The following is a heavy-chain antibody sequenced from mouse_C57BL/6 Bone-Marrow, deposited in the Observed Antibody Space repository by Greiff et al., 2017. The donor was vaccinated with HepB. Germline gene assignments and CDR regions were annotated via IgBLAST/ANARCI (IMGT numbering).Heavy chain of an antibody. CDR2: ISYDGSN. D-gene: IGHD1-1*01. CDR1: GYSITSGYY. Sequence: EVKLMESGPGLVKPSQSQSLTCSVTGYSITSGYYWNWIRQFPENKLEWMGYISYDGSNNYNPSLKNRISITRDTSKNQFFLKLNSVTTEDTATYYCARDYYGSSYVPYYWGQGTTLTVSS. V-gene: IGHV3-6*01. J-gene: IGHJ2*01. CDR3: ARDYYGSSYVPYY.